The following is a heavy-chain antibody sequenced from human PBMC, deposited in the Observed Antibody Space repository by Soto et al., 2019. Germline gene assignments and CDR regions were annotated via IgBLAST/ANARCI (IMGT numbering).Heavy chain of an antibody. CDR2: INHSGST. J-gene: IGHJ4*02. V-gene: IGHV4-34*01. CDR3: ARAKGPPGGGRVLGIWYDY. Sequence: QVQLQQWGAGLLKPSETLSLTCAVYGGSFSGYYWSWIRQPPGKGLEWIGEINHSGSTNYNPSLKRLVTISVNTSKNQFSLKLSSVTGAGTAVYYCARAKGPPGGGRVLGIWYDYWGQGTLVTVSS. D-gene: IGHD3-16*01. CDR1: GGSFSGYY.